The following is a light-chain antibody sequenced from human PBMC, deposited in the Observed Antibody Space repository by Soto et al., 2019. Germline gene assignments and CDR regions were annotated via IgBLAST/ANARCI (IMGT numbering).Light chain of an antibody. CDR1: QSMSSY. J-gene: IGKJ1*01. CDR3: QQSYNNPRT. CDR2: AAS. V-gene: IGKV1-39*01. Sequence: DIQMTQSPSSLSASVGDRVTITCRASQSMSSYLDWYQQKPGKAPKLLIYAASSLRSGVPSRFSGSGSGTDFTLTITSLQPEDFATYYCQQSYNNPRTFGQGTKVDIK.